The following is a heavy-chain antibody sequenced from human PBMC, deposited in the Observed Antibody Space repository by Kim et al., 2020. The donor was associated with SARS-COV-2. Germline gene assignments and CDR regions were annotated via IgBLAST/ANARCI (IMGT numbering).Heavy chain of an antibody. D-gene: IGHD3-22*01. CDR1: GGSFSDYY. CDR2: INHSGYT. J-gene: IGHJ4*02. Sequence: SETLSLTCAVYGGSFSDYYWTRIRQPPGKGLEWIGEINHSGYTSYNPSLKSRVTISVDTSKNQFSLKLSSVTAADTAVYYCARGVRTFSMIVVVITAQTYYFDSWSQGTLVTVSS. V-gene: IGHV4-34*01. CDR3: ARGVRTFSMIVVVITAQTYYFDS.